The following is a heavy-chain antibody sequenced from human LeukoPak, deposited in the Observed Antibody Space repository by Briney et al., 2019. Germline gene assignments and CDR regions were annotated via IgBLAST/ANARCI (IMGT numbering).Heavy chain of an antibody. CDR2: IYSGGST. D-gene: IGHD5-12*01. Sequence: GGSLRLSCAAYGFTVSSNYMSWVRQAPGKGLEWVSVIYSGGSTYYADSVKGRFTISRDNSKNTLYLQMNSLRAEDTAVYYCARGVGGYAPGPFDYWGQGTLVTVSS. V-gene: IGHV3-66*01. J-gene: IGHJ4*02. CDR3: ARGVGGYAPGPFDY. CDR1: GFTVSSNY.